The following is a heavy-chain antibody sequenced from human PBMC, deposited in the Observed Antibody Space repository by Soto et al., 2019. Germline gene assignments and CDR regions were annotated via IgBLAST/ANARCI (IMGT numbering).Heavy chain of an antibody. CDR3: AREHYERSRSHDAFDI. Sequence: SETLSLTCDVYDASISTSIYYWGWIRQPPGKGLEWIGSIYYSGSTYYNPSLKSRLTMSVDTSMNHFSLKLSSVTAADTAVYYCAREHYERSRSHDAFDIWGHGIMVTVS. V-gene: IGHV4-39*02. D-gene: IGHD3-22*01. CDR1: DASISTSIYY. J-gene: IGHJ3*02. CDR2: IYYSGST.